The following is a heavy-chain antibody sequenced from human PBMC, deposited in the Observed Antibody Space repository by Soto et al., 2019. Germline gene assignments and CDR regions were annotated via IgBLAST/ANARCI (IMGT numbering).Heavy chain of an antibody. CDR3: ASGPFGSIAARRDY. V-gene: IGHV3-21*06. Sequence: GSLRLSCAASGFTFSSCSMNWVRQAPGKGLEWVSSISSSSSYIYYADSVKGRFTISRDNAKNSLYLQMNSLRAEDTAIYYCASGPFGSIAARRDYWGQGTLVTVSS. CDR2: ISSSSSYI. CDR1: GFTFSSCS. D-gene: IGHD6-6*01. J-gene: IGHJ4*02.